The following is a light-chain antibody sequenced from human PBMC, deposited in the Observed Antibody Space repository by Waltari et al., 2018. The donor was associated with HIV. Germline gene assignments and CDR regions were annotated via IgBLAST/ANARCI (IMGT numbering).Light chain of an antibody. Sequence: EIVMTQSPATLSVSPGERVTLSCRASQSVITNLAWYQQKFGQPPRLLIYATSIRATNIPARFSGGGSGTEFTLTNSSLQSEDFAIYYCQQYNTWPQTFGQGTKVEV. J-gene: IGKJ1*01. CDR3: QQYNTWPQT. V-gene: IGKV3-15*01. CDR1: QSVITN. CDR2: ATS.